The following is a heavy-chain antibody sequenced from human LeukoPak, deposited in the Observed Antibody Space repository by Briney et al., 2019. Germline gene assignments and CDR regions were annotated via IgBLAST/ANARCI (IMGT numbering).Heavy chain of an antibody. J-gene: IGHJ1*01. CDR3: ARDRDPYSSGTWDS. CDR2: RSDDGSAQ. CDR1: GFTFNKYG. Sequence: GRSLRLSCIASGFTFNKYGMHWVRQAPGKGLEWVAVRSDDGSAQHYADSVRGRFTISRDNSKNTLSLQMNSLRPEDTAMYFCARDRDPYSSGTWDSWGQGTLVIVSS. V-gene: IGHV3-30*03. D-gene: IGHD3-22*01.